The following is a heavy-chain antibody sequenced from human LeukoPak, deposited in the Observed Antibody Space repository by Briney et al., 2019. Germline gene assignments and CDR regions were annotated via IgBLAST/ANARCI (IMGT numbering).Heavy chain of an antibody. CDR3: ARIISGYCSGGSCYTFDY. D-gene: IGHD2-15*01. CDR2: IYTSGST. J-gene: IGHJ4*02. CDR1: GGSISSSSYY. V-gene: IGHV4-61*02. Sequence: SETLSLTCTVSGGSISSSSYYWSWIRQPAGKGLEWIGRIYTSGSTNYNPSLKSRVTISVDTSKNQFSLKLSSVTAADTAVYYCARIISGYCSGGSCYTFDYWGQGTLVTVSS.